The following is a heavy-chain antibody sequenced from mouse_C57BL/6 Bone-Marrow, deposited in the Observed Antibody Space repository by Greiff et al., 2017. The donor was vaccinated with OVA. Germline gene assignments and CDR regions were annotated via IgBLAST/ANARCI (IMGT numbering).Heavy chain of an antibody. CDR1: GFNIHDDY. CDR2: IDPENGDT. CDR3: TTLYDGDYVGFAY. Sequence: VQLKQSGAELVRPGASVKLSCTASGFNIHDDYMHWVTQRPEPGLEWIGWIDPENGDTEYASKFQGKATITADPSSNTAYLQLSSLTSEDTAVYDGTTLYDGDYVGFAYWGQGTLVTVSA. V-gene: IGHV14-4*01. D-gene: IGHD2-3*01. J-gene: IGHJ3*01.